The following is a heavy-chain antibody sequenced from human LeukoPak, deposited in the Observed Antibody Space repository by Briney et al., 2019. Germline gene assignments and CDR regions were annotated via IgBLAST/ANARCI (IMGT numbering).Heavy chain of an antibody. CDR2: INHSGST. D-gene: IGHD4-17*01. CDR1: GGSFSGYY. J-gene: IGHJ2*01. Sequence: SETLPLTCAVYGGSFSGYYWSWIRQPPGKGLEWIGEINHSGSTNYNPSLKSRVTISVDTSKNQFSLKLSSVTAADTAVYYCARMGSTTVTAGWYFDLWGRGTLVTVSS. V-gene: IGHV4-34*01. CDR3: ARMGSTTVTAGWYFDL.